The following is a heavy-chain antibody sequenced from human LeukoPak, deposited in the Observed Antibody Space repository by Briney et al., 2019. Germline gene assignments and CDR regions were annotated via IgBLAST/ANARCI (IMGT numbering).Heavy chain of an antibody. D-gene: IGHD6-19*01. CDR3: AKGSGSGWYGWFAP. CDR2: IEASGGAT. Sequence: GGSLRLSCAASGFSFSAYAMYWVRQAPGKGLEWVSSIEASGGATYYAGSVKGRFTISRDNSKNTFYLQMNSLRADDTAVYYCAKGSGSGWYGWFAPWGQGTLVTVSS. CDR1: GFSFSAYA. J-gene: IGHJ5*02. V-gene: IGHV3-23*01.